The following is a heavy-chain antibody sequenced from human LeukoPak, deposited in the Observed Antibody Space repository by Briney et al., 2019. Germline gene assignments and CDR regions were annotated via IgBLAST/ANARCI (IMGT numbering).Heavy chain of an antibody. CDR2: IISDASST. Sequence: AGGSLRLSCAASGYTFSSYWMHWVRQAPGKGLFWVSRIISDASSTLYADSVKGRFTISRDNAKNTLYLQMHSLTVEDTGVYYCARGLLGTGEIDYWGQGTLVTVSS. CDR1: GYTFSSYW. J-gene: IGHJ4*02. V-gene: IGHV3-74*01. D-gene: IGHD7-27*01. CDR3: ARGLLGTGEIDY.